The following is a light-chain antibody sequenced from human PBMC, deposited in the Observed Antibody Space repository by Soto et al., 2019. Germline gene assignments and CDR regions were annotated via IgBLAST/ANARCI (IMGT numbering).Light chain of an antibody. CDR2: GAS. J-gene: IGKJ1*01. CDR3: QQFNSWPRT. Sequence: IVMTQSPATVSGSPGERVTLSCRASQSVSGNVAWYHQKPGQPPRLLVYGASTTATDIPARFFGSGSETEFTRTITRLQSEDFGIYYCQQFNSWPRTFGQGTKVEIK. V-gene: IGKV3-15*01. CDR1: QSVSGN.